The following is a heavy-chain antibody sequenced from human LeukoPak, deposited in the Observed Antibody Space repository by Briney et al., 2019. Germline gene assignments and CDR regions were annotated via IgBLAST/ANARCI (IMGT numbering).Heavy chain of an antibody. CDR2: INQDGSEK. D-gene: IGHD2-2*01. CDR3: ARDDCSSISCYHNWFGP. Sequence: GGSLRLSCAASGFTFSSYWMSWVRQAPGKGLEWVADINQDGSEKDYVDSVKGRFTISRDNAKNSLYLQMNSLRAEDTAVYYCARDDCSSISCYHNWFGPWGQGTLVTVSS. V-gene: IGHV3-7*01. J-gene: IGHJ5*02. CDR1: GFTFSSYW.